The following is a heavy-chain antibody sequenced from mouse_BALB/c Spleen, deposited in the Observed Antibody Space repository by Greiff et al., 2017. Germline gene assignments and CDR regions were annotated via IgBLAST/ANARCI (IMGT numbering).Heavy chain of an antibody. CDR3: AKLFPYAMDY. Sequence: DVQLQESGPGLVKPSQSLSLTCTVTGYSITSDYAWNWIRQFPGNKLEWMGYISYSGSTSYNPSLKSRISITRDTSKNQFFLQLNSVTTEDTATYYCAKLFPYAMDYWGQGTSVTVSS. D-gene: IGHD1-1*01. CDR2: ISYSGST. J-gene: IGHJ4*01. CDR1: GYSITSDYA. V-gene: IGHV3-2*02.